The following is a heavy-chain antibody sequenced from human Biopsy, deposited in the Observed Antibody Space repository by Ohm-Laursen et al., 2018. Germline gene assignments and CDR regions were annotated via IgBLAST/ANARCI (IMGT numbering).Heavy chain of an antibody. J-gene: IGHJ5*02. CDR3: ARDRDRRGWFDP. CDR2: IYTSGIT. CDR1: GGSLSSYS. D-gene: IGHD1-14*01. V-gene: IGHV4-4*07. Sequence: SDTLSLTCSVSGGSLSSYSWIWIRQPAGKGLVWIGQIYTSGITNYNPSLKSQVTMSVNKSNNKFSLRVSSVTAADTAVYYCARDRDRRGWFDPWGQGTLVTVSS.